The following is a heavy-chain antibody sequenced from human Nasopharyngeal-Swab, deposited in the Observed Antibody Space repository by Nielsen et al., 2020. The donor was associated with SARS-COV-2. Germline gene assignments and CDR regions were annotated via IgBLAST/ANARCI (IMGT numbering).Heavy chain of an antibody. CDR3: ARASSGYDEWYFDL. CDR1: GFTFSSYA. V-gene: IGHV3-23*01. CDR2: ISGSGGST. D-gene: IGHD5-12*01. Sequence: GESLKISCAASGFTFSSYAMSWVRQAPGKGLEWVSAISGSGGSTYYADSVKGRFTFSRDNSKNTLYLQMNSLRAEDTAVYYCARASSGYDEWYFDLWGRGTLVTVSS. J-gene: IGHJ2*01.